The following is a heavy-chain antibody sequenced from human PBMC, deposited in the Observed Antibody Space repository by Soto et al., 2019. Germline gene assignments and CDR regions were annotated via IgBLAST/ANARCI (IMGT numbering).Heavy chain of an antibody. V-gene: IGHV4-31*03. D-gene: IGHD1-7*01. J-gene: IGHJ6*02. CDR1: GGSISSGGYY. CDR3: ARAELPKDYYYYYGMDV. Sequence: PSETLSLTCTVSGGSISSGGYYWSWIRQHPGKGLELIWYIYYSGSTYYNPSLKSRVTISVDTSKNQFSLKLSSVTAADTAVYYCARAELPKDYYYYYGMDVWGQGTTVTVSS. CDR2: IYYSGST.